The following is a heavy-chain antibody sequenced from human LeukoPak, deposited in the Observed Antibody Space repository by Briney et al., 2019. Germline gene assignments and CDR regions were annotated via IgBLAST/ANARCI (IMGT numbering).Heavy chain of an antibody. V-gene: IGHV5-51*01. CDR1: GYSFTSYW. CDR2: IYPGGSDT. Sequence: GESLKIPCKGSGYSFTSYWIGWVRQMPGKGLEWMGIIYPGGSDTRYSPSSQGQVTISADKSISTAYLQWSSLKASDTAMYYCARLWYSSGWYVGYFDYWGQGTLVTVSS. J-gene: IGHJ4*02. CDR3: ARLWYSSGWYVGYFDY. D-gene: IGHD6-19*01.